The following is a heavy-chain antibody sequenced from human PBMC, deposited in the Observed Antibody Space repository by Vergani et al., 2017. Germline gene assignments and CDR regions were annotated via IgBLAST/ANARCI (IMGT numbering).Heavy chain of an antibody. CDR1: GLNFNDAW. V-gene: IGHV3-15*01. J-gene: IGHJ4*02. D-gene: IGHD5-24*01. CDR3: SPYNWGASFS. Sequence: EVPLVESGGGLLKPGDHVRLSCAVSGLNFNDAWMTWVRQAPGKGLEWLGRVISKKDGGRADYSPHVKGTITISRDESKSTIYLDMNSLRIDDTATYYCSPYNWGASFSGGPGTRVTVSS. CDR2: VISKKDGGRA.